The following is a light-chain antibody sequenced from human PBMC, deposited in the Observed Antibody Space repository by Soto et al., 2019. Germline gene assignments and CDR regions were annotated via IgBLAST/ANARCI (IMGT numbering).Light chain of an antibody. J-gene: IGLJ2*01. Sequence: QSALTQPASVSGSPGQSITISCTGTSSDVGGYNYVSWYQQHPGKAPKLMIYDVSNRPSGVSNRFSGYKSGNTASLTISGLQADDEADYYCSSYTSGSSVVFGGGTKVTV. CDR1: SSDVGGYNY. CDR2: DVS. CDR3: SSYTSGSSVV. V-gene: IGLV2-14*01.